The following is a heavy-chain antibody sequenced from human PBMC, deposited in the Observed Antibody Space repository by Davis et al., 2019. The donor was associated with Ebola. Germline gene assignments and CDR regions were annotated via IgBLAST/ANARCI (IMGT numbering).Heavy chain of an antibody. D-gene: IGHD2-2*01. CDR3: ARAGYCSSTSCHNWFDP. Sequence: ASVKVSCKASGYTFTSYYMHWVRQAPGQGLEWMGIINPSGGSTSYAQKFQGRVTMTRDTSTSTVYMELSSLRSEDTAVYYCARAGYCSSTSCHNWFDPWGQGTMVTVSS. V-gene: IGHV1-46*01. CDR2: INPSGGST. J-gene: IGHJ5*01. CDR1: GYTFTSYY.